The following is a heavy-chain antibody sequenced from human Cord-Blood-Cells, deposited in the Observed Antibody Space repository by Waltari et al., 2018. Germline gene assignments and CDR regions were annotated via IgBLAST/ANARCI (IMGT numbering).Heavy chain of an antibody. D-gene: IGHD3-9*01. CDR1: GYTFTGYY. CDR2: INPNSGGT. J-gene: IGHJ4*02. CDR3: ARTLLMYYDILTGYYDY. Sequence: QVQLVQSGAEVKKPGASVKVSCKASGYTFTGYYMHWVRQAPGQGLEWMGWINPNSGGTNYAQKFQGRVTMTRDTSISTAYMELSRLRSDDTAMYYCARTLLMYYDILTGYYDYWGQGTLVTVSS. V-gene: IGHV1-2*02.